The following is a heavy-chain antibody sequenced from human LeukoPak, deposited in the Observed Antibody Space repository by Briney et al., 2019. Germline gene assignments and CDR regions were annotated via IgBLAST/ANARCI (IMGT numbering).Heavy chain of an antibody. CDR2: IYHSGST. Sequence: SETLSLTCAVSGDSISSGYYWGWIRQPPGKGLEWIGSIYHSGSTYYNPSLKSRVTISVDTSKNQFSLKLSSVTAADTAVYYCARHRPEDPPDYWGQGTLVTVSS. J-gene: IGHJ4*02. CDR3: ARHRPEDPPDY. D-gene: IGHD1-14*01. CDR1: GDSISSGYY. V-gene: IGHV4-38-2*01.